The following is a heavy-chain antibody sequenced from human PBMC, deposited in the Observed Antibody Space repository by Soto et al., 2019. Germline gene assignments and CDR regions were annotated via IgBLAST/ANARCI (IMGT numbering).Heavy chain of an antibody. CDR1: GFTFSSYW. V-gene: IGHV3-7*01. Sequence: GGSLRLSCAASGFTFSSYWMSWVRQAPGKGLEWVANIKQDGSEKYYVDSVKGRFTISRDNAKNSLYLQMNSLRAEDTAVYYCARDILERPETYYYYYTTWTSGAKGPRSPSP. CDR2: IKQDGSEK. D-gene: IGHD1-1*01. CDR3: ARDILERPETYYYYYTTWTS. J-gene: IGHJ6*03.